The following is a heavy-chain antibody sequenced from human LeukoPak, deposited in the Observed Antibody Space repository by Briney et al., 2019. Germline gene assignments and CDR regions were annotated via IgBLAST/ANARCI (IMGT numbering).Heavy chain of an antibody. CDR3: ARRPSGFDP. D-gene: IGHD3-10*01. V-gene: IGHV4-39*07. CDR1: GGSISGTRYY. CDR2: IYYSGST. Sequence: PSETLSLTCTVSGGSISGTRYYWGWIRQPPGKGLEWIGSIYYSGSTYYNPSLKSRVTISMDTSKNQFSLKLTSVTAADTAVYYCARRPSGFDPWGQGTLVTVSS. J-gene: IGHJ5*02.